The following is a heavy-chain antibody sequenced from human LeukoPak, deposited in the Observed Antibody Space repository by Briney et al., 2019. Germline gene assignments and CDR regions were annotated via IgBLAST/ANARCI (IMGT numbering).Heavy chain of an antibody. CDR1: GFTFSDYY. J-gene: IGHJ4*02. V-gene: IGHV3-11*06. CDR3: ARGGGSGTFDY. Sequence: PGGSLRLSCAASGFTFSDYYMSWIRQAPGEGLEWVSCISSSSSYTNYADSVKGRFTISRDNAKNSLYLQMDSLRAEDTAVYYCARGGGSGTFDYWGQGTLVTVSS. CDR2: ISSSSSYT. D-gene: IGHD3-10*01.